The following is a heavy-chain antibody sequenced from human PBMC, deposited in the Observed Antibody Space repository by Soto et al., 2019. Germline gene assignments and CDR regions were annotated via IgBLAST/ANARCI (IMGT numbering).Heavy chain of an antibody. CDR1: GFTFSSYG. V-gene: IGHV3-30*18. J-gene: IGHJ4*02. D-gene: IGHD2-15*01. Sequence: TGGSLRLSCAASGFTFSSYGMHWVRQAPGKGLEWVAVISYDGSNKYYADSVKGRFTISRDNSKNTLYLQMNSLRAEDTAVYYCAKSYCSGGSCYSICDYWGQGTLVTVSS. CDR2: ISYDGSNK. CDR3: AKSYCSGGSCYSICDY.